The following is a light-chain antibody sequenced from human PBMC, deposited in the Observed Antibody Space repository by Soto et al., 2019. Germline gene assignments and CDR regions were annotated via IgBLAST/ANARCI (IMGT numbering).Light chain of an antibody. CDR3: QQRSSWPPIT. J-gene: IGKJ5*01. CDR2: DAS. V-gene: IGKV3-11*01. CDR1: QSVTSY. Sequence: EIALTQSPATLSLSPGEIATLSCRASQSVTSYLAWYQQKPGQAPRLLIYDASTRATGIPARFSGSGSGTDFTLTTSTLGPEDFAVYYCQQRSSWPPITFGEGTRLEIK.